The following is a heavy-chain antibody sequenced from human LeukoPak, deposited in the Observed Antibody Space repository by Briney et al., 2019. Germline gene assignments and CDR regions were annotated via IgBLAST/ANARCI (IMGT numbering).Heavy chain of an antibody. J-gene: IGHJ4*02. CDR2: ISGSGGST. CDR3: AGIRVEMATMTFDY. D-gene: IGHD5-24*01. CDR1: GFTFSSYA. V-gene: IGHV3-23*01. Sequence: PGGSLRLSCAASGFTFSSYAMSGVRQAPGKGLEWVSAISGSGGSTYYADSVKGRFTISRDNSKNTLYLQMNSLRAVDTAVYYCAGIRVEMATMTFDYWGQGTLVTVSS.